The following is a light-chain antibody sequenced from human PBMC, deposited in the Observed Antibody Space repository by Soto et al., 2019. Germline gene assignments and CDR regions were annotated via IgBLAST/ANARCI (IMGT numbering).Light chain of an antibody. J-gene: IGKJ3*01. CDR3: QQLSSYPLT. CDR1: QGISTY. CDR2: AAS. Sequence: DIQLTQSPSFLSASVGDRVTITCRASQGISTYLGWYQQKPGTAPKLLIHAASTLQSGVPSRFSGSGSGTEFTLTISSLHPEDFATYYRQQLSSYPLTFGPGTKVDIK. V-gene: IGKV1-9*01.